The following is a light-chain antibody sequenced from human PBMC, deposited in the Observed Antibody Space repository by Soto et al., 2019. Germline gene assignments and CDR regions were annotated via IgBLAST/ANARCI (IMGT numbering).Light chain of an antibody. CDR3: SSYTSSSTRV. J-gene: IGLJ1*01. CDR1: SSDVGAYDY. V-gene: IGLV2-14*03. CDR2: EVS. Sequence: QSVLTQPASVSGSPGESITICCTGTSSDVGAYDYVSWYQQHPDKAPKLMIYEVSNRPSGVSNRFSGSKSVNTATLTISGLQTEDEADYYCSSYTSSSTRVFGTGTKVTVL.